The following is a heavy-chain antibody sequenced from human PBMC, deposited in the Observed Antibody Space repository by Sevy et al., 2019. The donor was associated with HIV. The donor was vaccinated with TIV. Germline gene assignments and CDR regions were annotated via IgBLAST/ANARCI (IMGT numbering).Heavy chain of an antibody. CDR1: GFTFTYAW. CDR3: TTDPIIVLLVTDGMDV. Sequence: GGSLRLSCAASGFTFTYAWMSWVRQAPGKGLEWVGRIKSKADGGTTDYAAPVKGRFTISRDDSKNTLYLQMNSLKTDDTAVYYCTTDPIIVLLVTDGMDVWGQGTTVIVSS. CDR2: IKSKADGGTT. V-gene: IGHV3-15*01. J-gene: IGHJ6*02. D-gene: IGHD2-8*02.